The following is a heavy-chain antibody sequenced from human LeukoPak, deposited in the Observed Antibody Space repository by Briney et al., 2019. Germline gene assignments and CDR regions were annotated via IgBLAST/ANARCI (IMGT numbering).Heavy chain of an antibody. Sequence: GASVKVSCKASGYTFTSYGISWVRQAPGQGLEWMGWISAYNGNTNYAQKLQGRVTMTTDTSTSTAYMELRSLRSDDTAVYYCARPTDSSGNYYDTAPMDVWGQGTTVTVSS. V-gene: IGHV1-18*01. CDR2: ISAYNGNT. CDR3: ARPTDSSGNYYDTAPMDV. CDR1: GYTFTSYG. D-gene: IGHD3-22*01. J-gene: IGHJ6*02.